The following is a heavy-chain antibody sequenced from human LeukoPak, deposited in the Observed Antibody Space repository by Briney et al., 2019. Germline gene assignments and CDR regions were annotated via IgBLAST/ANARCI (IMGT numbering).Heavy chain of an antibody. Sequence: SVKVSCKASGGTFSSYTISWVRQAPGQGLEWMGRIIPILGIANYAQKFQGRVTITADKSTSTAYMELSSLRSEDTAVYYCARDAALTVTMACYWGQGTLVTVSS. CDR2: IIPILGIA. CDR1: GGTFSSYT. V-gene: IGHV1-69*04. CDR3: ARDAALTVTMACY. D-gene: IGHD4-11*01. J-gene: IGHJ4*02.